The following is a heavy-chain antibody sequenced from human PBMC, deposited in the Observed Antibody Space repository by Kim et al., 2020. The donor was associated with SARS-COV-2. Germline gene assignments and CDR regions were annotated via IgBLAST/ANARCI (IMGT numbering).Heavy chain of an antibody. V-gene: IGHV4-34*01. J-gene: IGHJ4*02. CDR3: ARGNGYNPPPGY. Sequence: SETLSLTCAVYGGSFSGYYWSWIRQPPGKGLEWIGEINHSGSTNYNPSLKSRVTISVDTSKNQFSLKLSSVTAADTAVYYCARGNGYNPPPGYWGQGTLVTVSS. CDR2: INHSGST. CDR1: GGSFSGYY. D-gene: IGHD5-12*01.